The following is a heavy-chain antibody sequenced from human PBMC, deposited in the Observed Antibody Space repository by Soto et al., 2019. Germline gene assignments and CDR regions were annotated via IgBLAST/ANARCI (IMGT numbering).Heavy chain of an antibody. Sequence: EVQLVESGGGLVQPGGSLRISCTVSGFYFSSYWMSWVRQAPGKGLEWVASIKQDESEKYYVDSVKGRFTISRDNADYSLFLQMNSLRAEDTAVYFCVRDVGFDYVNWGQGTLVTVSS. CDR3: VRDVGFDYVN. D-gene: IGHD3-16*01. V-gene: IGHV3-7*01. CDR2: IKQDESEK. CDR1: GFYFSSYW. J-gene: IGHJ4*02.